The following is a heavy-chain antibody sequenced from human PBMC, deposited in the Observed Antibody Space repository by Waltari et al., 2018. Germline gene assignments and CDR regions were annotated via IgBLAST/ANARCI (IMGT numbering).Heavy chain of an antibody. Sequence: QVQLVQSGAEVKKPGSSVKVSCKASGGTFSSSAIRWVRQAPGQGPEWMGGIIPIFGTANYAQKFQGRVTITADESTSTAYMELSSLRSEDTAVYYCAREGAYGDGVDYWGQGTLVTVSS. V-gene: IGHV1-69*01. J-gene: IGHJ4*02. D-gene: IGHD4-17*01. CDR2: IIPIFGTA. CDR1: GGTFSSSA. CDR3: AREGAYGDGVDY.